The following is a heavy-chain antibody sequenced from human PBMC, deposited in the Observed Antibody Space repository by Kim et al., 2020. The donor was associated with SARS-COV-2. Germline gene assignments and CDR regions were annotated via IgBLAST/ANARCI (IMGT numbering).Heavy chain of an antibody. D-gene: IGHD3-22*01. CDR2: ISAYNGNT. V-gene: IGHV1-18*01. J-gene: IGHJ6*02. CDR3: ARSPRAAWLSVVMDV. Sequence: ASVKVSCKASGYTFTSYGISWVRQAPGQGLEWMGWISAYNGNTNYAQKLQGRVTMTTDTSTSTAYMELRSLRSDDTAVYYCARSPRAAWLSVVMDVWGQGTTVTVSS. CDR1: GYTFTSYG.